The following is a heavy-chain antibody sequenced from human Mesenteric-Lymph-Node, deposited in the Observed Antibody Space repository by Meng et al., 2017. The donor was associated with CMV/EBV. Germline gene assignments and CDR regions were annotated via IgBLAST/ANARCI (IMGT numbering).Heavy chain of an antibody. CDR3: ARDGYYGVDV. Sequence: ASVKVSCKASGYTFTTYVINWVRQAPGQGLEWLGWISDHNGDANYAQKFQGRVTMTTDTSTNTAYMELRSLRPDDTAVYYCARDGYYGVDVWGQGTTVTVSS. CDR2: ISDHNGDA. V-gene: IGHV1-18*01. J-gene: IGHJ6*02. CDR1: GYTFTTYV.